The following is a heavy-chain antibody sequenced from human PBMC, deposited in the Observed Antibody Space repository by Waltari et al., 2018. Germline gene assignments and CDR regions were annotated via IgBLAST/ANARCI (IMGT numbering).Heavy chain of an antibody. CDR3: ASEGRPSTYYDFWSGYFNWFDP. Sequence: QVQLVQSGAEVKKPGSSVKVSCKASGGTFSSYAISWVRQAPGQGLEWMGGIIPIFGTAHYAQKFHGRVTITADESTRTAYMELSSLRSEDTAVYYCASEGRPSTYYDFWSGYFNWFDPWGQGTLVTVSS. J-gene: IGHJ5*02. D-gene: IGHD3-3*01. V-gene: IGHV1-69*01. CDR1: GGTFSSYA. CDR2: IIPIFGTA.